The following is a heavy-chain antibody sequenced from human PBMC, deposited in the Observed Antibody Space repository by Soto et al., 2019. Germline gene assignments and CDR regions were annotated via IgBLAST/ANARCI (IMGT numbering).Heavy chain of an antibody. J-gene: IGHJ6*02. CDR2: IYYSGST. D-gene: IGHD3-9*01. Sequence: SETLSLTCTVSGGSISSYYWSWIRQPPGKGLEWIGYIYYSGSTNYNPSLKSRVTISVDTSKNQFSLKLSSVTAADTAVYYCARLKTGYDILTGYSYYYGMDVWGQGTTVT. CDR1: GGSISSYY. CDR3: ARLKTGYDILTGYSYYYGMDV. V-gene: IGHV4-59*08.